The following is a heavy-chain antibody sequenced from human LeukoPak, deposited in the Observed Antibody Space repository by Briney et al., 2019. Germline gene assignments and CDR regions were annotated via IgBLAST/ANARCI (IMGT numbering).Heavy chain of an antibody. V-gene: IGHV1-18*01. CDR3: ARDTYDFLTGRYSGSGGDY. Sequence: ASVKVSCKASGYTFSIYGISWMRQAPGQGLKWMGWISGYNANAKYAQKLQGRVTMTTDTSTSTVLMELRSLRSDDTAVYYCARDTYDFLTGRYSGSGGDYWGQGTLVTVSS. CDR2: ISGYNANA. CDR1: GYTFSIYG. D-gene: IGHD3-9*01. J-gene: IGHJ4*02.